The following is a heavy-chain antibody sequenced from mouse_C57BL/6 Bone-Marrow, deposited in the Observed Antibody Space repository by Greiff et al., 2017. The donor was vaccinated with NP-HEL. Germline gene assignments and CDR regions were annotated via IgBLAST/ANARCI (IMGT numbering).Heavy chain of an antibody. J-gene: IGHJ3*01. CDR3: ARSWFAY. CDR1: GFTFSSYG. V-gene: IGHV5-6*01. CDR2: ISSGGSYT. Sequence: EVQLVESGGDLVKPGGSLHLSCAASGFTFSSYGMSWVRPTPDKRLEWVATISSGGSYTYYPDSVKGRFTISRDNAKNTLYLQMSSLKSEVTAMYYCARSWFAYWGQGTLVTVSA.